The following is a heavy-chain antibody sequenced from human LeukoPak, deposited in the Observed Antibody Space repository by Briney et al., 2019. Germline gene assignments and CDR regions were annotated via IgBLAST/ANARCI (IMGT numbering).Heavy chain of an antibody. CDR2: ISGSGGST. V-gene: IGHV3-23*01. CDR3: ASVDYDFWSGVFDY. Sequence: GGSLRLSCAASGFTFSSYAMSWVRQAPGRGLEWVSAISGSGGSTDYADSVKGRFTISRDNSKNTLYLQMNSLRAEDTAVYYCASVDYDFWSGVFDYWGQGTLVTVSS. D-gene: IGHD3-3*01. CDR1: GFTFSSYA. J-gene: IGHJ4*02.